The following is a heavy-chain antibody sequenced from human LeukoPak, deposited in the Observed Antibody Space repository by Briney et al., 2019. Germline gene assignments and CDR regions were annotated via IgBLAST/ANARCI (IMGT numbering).Heavy chain of an antibody. Sequence: PGGSLRLSCAASGFTFSRYAMSWVRQAPGKGLEWVSAISGSGGSTYHADSVKGRFTISRDNSNNTLYLQINSLRADDTAVYYCAKAPSSITPDAFDIWGQGTMVTVSS. D-gene: IGHD5-24*01. CDR3: AKAPSSITPDAFDI. CDR1: GFTFSRYA. V-gene: IGHV3-23*01. J-gene: IGHJ3*02. CDR2: ISGSGGST.